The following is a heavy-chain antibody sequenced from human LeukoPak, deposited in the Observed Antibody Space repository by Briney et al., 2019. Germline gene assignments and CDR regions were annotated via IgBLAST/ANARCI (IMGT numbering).Heavy chain of an antibody. D-gene: IGHD3-16*01. V-gene: IGHV4-59*08. Sequence: PSETLALICTVSGGSISSHYGSWIRQPPGKGLEWIGYIYNSGSTNYNPSLKSRVTISLDTSKNQFSLHLTSVTAADTAVYFCARDDYGVFDAYDVWDQGTVVTVSS. CDR3: ARDDYGVFDAYDV. J-gene: IGHJ3*01. CDR1: GGSISSHY. CDR2: IYNSGST.